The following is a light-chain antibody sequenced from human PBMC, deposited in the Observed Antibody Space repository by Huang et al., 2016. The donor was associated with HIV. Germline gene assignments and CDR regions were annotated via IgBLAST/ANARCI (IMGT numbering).Light chain of an antibody. J-gene: IGKJ5*01. CDR3: QQLHTYPIT. Sequence: AVQLTQSPSSLSASVGDTVIISCRASQDIGTSLAWYQQRTGRAPKLLIAAASTLQTGVPSRFSGDSAGTYFTLFITNLQPEDFATYYCQQLHTYPITFGQGTRLDMK. CDR1: QDIGTS. V-gene: IGKV1-13*02. CDR2: AAS.